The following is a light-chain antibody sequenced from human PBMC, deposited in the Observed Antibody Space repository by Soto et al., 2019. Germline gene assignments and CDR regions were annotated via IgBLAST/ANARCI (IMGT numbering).Light chain of an antibody. J-gene: IGKJ2*01. CDR2: KAT. V-gene: IGKV1-5*03. CDR3: QQYDRSSS. CDR1: PSIHSW. Sequence: DIQMTQSPSTLPASVGDRVIITCRASPSIHSWLAWYQQKAGEGPKLLISKATTLQSGVPSRFSGSGSGTEFSLTIGRLQPEDFATYFCQQYDRSSSFGQGTRLQI.